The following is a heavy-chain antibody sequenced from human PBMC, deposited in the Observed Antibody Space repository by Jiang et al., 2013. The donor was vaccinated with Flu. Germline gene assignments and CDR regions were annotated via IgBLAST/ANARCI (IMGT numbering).Heavy chain of an antibody. CDR1: GYTFTSYY. CDR2: INPSGGST. CDR3: ARDVGYSGYEGAYYFDY. J-gene: IGHJ4*02. D-gene: IGHD5-12*01. V-gene: IGHV1-46*03. Sequence: QLVESGAEVKKPGASVKVSCKASGYTFTSYYMHWVRQAPGQGLEWMGIINPSGGSTSYAQKFQGRVTMTRDTSTSTVYMELSSLRSEDTAVYYCARDVGYSGYEGAYYFDYWGQGTLVTVSS.